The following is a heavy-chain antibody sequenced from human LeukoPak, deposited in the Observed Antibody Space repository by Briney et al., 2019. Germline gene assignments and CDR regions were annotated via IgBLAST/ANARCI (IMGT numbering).Heavy chain of an antibody. CDR1: GGSISSGSYY. D-gene: IGHD1-26*01. CDR3: ARDGTQPLDY. Sequence: SETLSLTCTVSGGSISSGSYYWSWIRQPAGKGLEWIGRIYTSGSTNYNPSLKSRVTISVDTSKNQFSLKLSSVTAADTAVYYCARDGTQPLDYWGQGTLVAVSS. J-gene: IGHJ4*02. CDR2: IYTSGST. V-gene: IGHV4-61*02.